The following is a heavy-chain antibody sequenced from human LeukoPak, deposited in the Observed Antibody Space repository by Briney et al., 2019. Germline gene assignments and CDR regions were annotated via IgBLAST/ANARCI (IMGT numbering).Heavy chain of an antibody. J-gene: IGHJ3*02. CDR3: AREGGITIFGVAPRGADAFDI. D-gene: IGHD3-3*01. Sequence: PGGSLRLSCAASGFTFSSYAMHWVRRAPGKGLEYVSAISSNGGSTYYANSVKGRFTISRDNSKNTLYLQMGSLRAEDMAVYYCAREGGITIFGVAPRGADAFDIWGQGTMVTVSS. CDR2: ISSNGGST. V-gene: IGHV3-64*01. CDR1: GFTFSSYA.